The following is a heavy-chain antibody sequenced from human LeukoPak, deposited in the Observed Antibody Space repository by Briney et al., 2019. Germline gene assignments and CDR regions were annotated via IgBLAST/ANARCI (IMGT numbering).Heavy chain of an antibody. V-gene: IGHV4-61*02. J-gene: IGHJ3*02. CDR1: GGSISSGSYY. Sequence: SETLSLTCTVSGGSISSGSYYWSWIRQPAGKGLEWIGRIYTSGSANYNPSLKSRVTISVDTSKNQFSLKLSSVTAADTAVYYCARVGIPAEAFDIWGQGTMVTVSS. CDR2: IYTSGSA. CDR3: ARVGIPAEAFDI.